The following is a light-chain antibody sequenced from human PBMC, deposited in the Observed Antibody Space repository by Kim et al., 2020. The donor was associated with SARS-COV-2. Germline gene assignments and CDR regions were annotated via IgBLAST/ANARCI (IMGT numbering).Light chain of an antibody. Sequence: ASVGDRVTITCRASQSISSWLAWYQQKPGKAPKLLIYDASSLESGVPSRFSGSGSGTEFTLTISSLQPDDFATYYCQQYNSYSRTFGPGTKVDIK. CDR1: QSISSW. CDR2: DAS. CDR3: QQYNSYSRT. J-gene: IGKJ1*01. V-gene: IGKV1-5*01.